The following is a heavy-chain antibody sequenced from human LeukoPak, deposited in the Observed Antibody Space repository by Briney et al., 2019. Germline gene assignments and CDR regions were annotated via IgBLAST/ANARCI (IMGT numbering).Heavy chain of an antibody. CDR2: ISYDGSNK. V-gene: IGHV3-30*04. Sequence: GSLRLSCAASGFTFSSYAMHWVRQAPGKGLEWVAVISYDGSNKYYADSVKGRFTISRDNSKNTLYLQMNSLRAEDTAVYYCATEGKMVRGVYTDYWGQGTLVTVSS. CDR1: GFTFSSYA. CDR3: ATEGKMVRGVYTDY. J-gene: IGHJ4*02. D-gene: IGHD3-10*01.